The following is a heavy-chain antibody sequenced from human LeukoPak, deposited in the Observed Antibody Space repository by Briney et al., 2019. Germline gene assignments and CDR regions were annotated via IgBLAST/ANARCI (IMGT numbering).Heavy chain of an antibody. D-gene: IGHD3-16*01. J-gene: IGHJ4*02. CDR1: RFTFSSYS. Sequence: PGGSLRLSCAASRFTFSSYSMNWVRQAPGKGLEWGSSISSSVSYIYYADSVKGRFTISRDNAKNPLYLQMNSLRAEDTAVYYCAKHPSPVLGGGSYFDYWGQGTLVTVSS. CDR3: AKHPSPVLGGGSYFDY. V-gene: IGHV3-21*01. CDR2: ISSSVSYI.